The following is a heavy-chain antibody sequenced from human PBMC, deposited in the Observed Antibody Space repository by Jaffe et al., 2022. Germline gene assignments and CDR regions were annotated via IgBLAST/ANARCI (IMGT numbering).Heavy chain of an antibody. J-gene: IGHJ4*02. Sequence: EVQLVESGGVVVQPGGSLRLSCAASGFTFDDYAMHWVRQAPGKGLEWVSLISWDGGSTYYADSVKGRFTISRDNSKNSLYVQMNSLRAEDTALYYCAKDQHIRTVLNYYDSSGIDYWGQGTLVTVSS. CDR2: ISWDGGST. V-gene: IGHV3-43D*04. CDR1: GFTFDDYA. D-gene: IGHD3-22*01. CDR3: AKDQHIRTVLNYYDSSGIDY.